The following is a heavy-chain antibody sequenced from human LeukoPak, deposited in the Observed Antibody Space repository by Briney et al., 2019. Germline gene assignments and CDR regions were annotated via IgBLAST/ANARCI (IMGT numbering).Heavy chain of an antibody. CDR3: ARSDGFSGYSSLGDS. V-gene: IGHV1-2*02. CDR1: GYLFTGFY. Sequence: GASVKVSCKTSGYLFTGFYIHWVRQVPGQGLEWMGWINPNSGDTNYAQKFQGRVTMTRDTSISTAYMDLSRLRSDDTAVYYCARSDGFSGYSSLGDSWGQGTLVTVSS. CDR2: INPNSGDT. J-gene: IGHJ5*01. D-gene: IGHD3-22*01.